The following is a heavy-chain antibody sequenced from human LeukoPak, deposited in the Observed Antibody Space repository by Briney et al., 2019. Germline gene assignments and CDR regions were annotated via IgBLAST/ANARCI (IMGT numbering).Heavy chain of an antibody. CDR2: ITSSSSYI. CDR1: GFTFSSYE. Sequence: GGSLRLSFAPSGFTFSSYEMNWVRQAPGKGLEWVASITSSSSYIYYADSVKGRFTISRDNAKKSVYLQMNSLRAEDTAVYYCARGSTYSSGWYTGFDYWGQGTLVTVSS. D-gene: IGHD6-19*01. V-gene: IGHV3-21*01. CDR3: ARGSTYSSGWYTGFDY. J-gene: IGHJ4*02.